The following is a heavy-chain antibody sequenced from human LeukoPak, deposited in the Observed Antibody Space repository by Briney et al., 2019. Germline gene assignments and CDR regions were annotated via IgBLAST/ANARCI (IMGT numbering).Heavy chain of an antibody. J-gene: IGHJ4*02. CDR3: ARAGRSWDNFDY. CDR2: IYSGGGT. CDR1: GFIVSSRH. Sequence: PGGSLRLSCAASGFIVSSRHMSWVRQAPGKGLEWVSVIYSGGGTNYADSVKGRFTISRDNSKNTLYLQLNSLRAEDTAVYYCARAGRSWDNFDYWGQGTLVTVSS. V-gene: IGHV3-66*01. D-gene: IGHD6-13*01.